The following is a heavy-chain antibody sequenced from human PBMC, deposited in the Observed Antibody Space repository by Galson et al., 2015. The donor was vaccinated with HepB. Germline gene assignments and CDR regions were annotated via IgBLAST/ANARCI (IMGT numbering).Heavy chain of an antibody. Sequence: SLRLSCAASGFTFSSYSMNWVRQAPGKGLEWVSFITTSSSYTYYADSVKGRFTISRDNAKNSLYLQMNSLRAEDTAVYYCARVGDYGDYAGGMDAWGQGTTVTVSS. CDR1: GFTFSSYS. V-gene: IGHV3-21*01. CDR3: ARVGDYGDYAGGMDA. J-gene: IGHJ6*02. D-gene: IGHD4-17*01. CDR2: ITTSSSYT.